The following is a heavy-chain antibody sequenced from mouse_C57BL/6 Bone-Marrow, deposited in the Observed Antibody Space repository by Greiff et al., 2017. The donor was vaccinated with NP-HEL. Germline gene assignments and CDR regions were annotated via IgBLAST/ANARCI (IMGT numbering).Heavy chain of an antibody. CDR2: IYPGDGDT. D-gene: IGHD1-1*01. CDR3: ARGGYYGSSYGAY. CDR1: GYAFSSSW. V-gene: IGHV1-82*01. Sequence: QVQLQQSGPELVKPGASVKISCKASGYAFSSSWMNWVKQRPGKGLEWIGRIYPGDGDTNYNGKFKGKATLTADKSSSTAYMQLSSLTSEDSAVYFCARGGYYGSSYGAYWGQGTLVTVSA. J-gene: IGHJ3*01.